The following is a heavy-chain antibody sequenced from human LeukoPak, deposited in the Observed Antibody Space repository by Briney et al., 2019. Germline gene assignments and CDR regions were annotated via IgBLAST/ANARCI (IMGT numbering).Heavy chain of an antibody. CDR3: AKDAVGPAYSSSWYEFDS. V-gene: IGHV3-23*01. J-gene: IGHJ4*02. D-gene: IGHD6-13*01. CDR1: GFTFSSNA. CDR2: ISGSGDSS. Sequence: GGSLRLSCAASGFTFSSNAMSWVRQAPGKGLEWVSCISGSGDSSHYADSVKGRFTISRDNSKNTPYLQMNSLRAEDTAVYYCAKDAVGPAYSSSWYEFDSWGQGTLVTVSS.